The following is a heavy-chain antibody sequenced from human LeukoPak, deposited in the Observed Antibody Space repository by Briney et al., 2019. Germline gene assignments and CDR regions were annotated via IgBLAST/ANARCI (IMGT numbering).Heavy chain of an antibody. V-gene: IGHV5-51*01. Sequence: GASLKISCKGSGYIFTNYWIGWVRQMPGKGLEWMGIIYPGDSDSKYSPSFQGQVTISADKSISTAYLQWSSLKASDTAMYYCARLPAVAGIGAVDIWGRGTMVTVSS. CDR2: IYPGDSDS. J-gene: IGHJ3*02. CDR1: GYIFTNYW. CDR3: ARLPAVAGIGAVDI. D-gene: IGHD6-19*01.